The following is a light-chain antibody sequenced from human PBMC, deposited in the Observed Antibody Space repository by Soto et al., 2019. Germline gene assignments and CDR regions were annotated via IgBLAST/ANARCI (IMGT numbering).Light chain of an antibody. Sequence: EIVLTQSPATLSLSPGERATLSCRASQSVSSYLAWYQQKPGQAPRLLIYDASNRATGIPARFSGSGSGTDFSLTIISLEPEDFAVYYCQQRSNWPSYTFVQGTKLEIK. J-gene: IGKJ2*01. V-gene: IGKV3-11*01. CDR3: QQRSNWPSYT. CDR1: QSVSSY. CDR2: DAS.